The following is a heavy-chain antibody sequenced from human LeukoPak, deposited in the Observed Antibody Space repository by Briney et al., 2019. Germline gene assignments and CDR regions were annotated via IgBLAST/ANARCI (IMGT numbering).Heavy chain of an antibody. V-gene: IGHV3-48*03. CDR1: GFTFSSYY. J-gene: IGHJ5*02. Sequence: PGGSLRLSCAASGFTFSSYYMTWVRQAPGKGLEWLSYINSSSSTIYYADSVKGRFTISRDNVKNSLYLQMNSLRAEDTAVYFCATRGTDYCTPSSCHPNWFAPWGQGTQVTVSS. CDR3: ATRGTDYCTPSSCHPNWFAP. D-gene: IGHD4-11*01. CDR2: INSSSSTI.